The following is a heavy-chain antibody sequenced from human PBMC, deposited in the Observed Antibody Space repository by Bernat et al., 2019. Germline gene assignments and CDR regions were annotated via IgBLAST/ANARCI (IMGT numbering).Heavy chain of an antibody. Sequence: QVQLVDSGGGLVKPGGSLRLSWAASGFTFSDDSMTWIRQASGKGLEWVSYISSSSTYTNYADSVKGRFTISRDNAKNSMYLQMNSLRAEATAVYYCARSYASGSYIDYWGQGTLVTVSS. D-gene: IGHD3-16*01. CDR1: GFTFSDDS. V-gene: IGHV3-11*06. CDR2: ISSSSTYT. CDR3: ARSYASGSYIDY. J-gene: IGHJ4*02.